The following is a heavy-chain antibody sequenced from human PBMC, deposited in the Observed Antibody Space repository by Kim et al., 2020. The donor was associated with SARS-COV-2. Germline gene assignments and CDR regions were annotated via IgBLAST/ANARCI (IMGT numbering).Heavy chain of an antibody. CDR3: ARDGQFLEWLSPWYSYYYMDV. CDR1: GFTFSSYS. Sequence: GGSLRLSCAASGFTFSSYSMNWVRQASGKGLEWVSSISSSSSYIYYADSVKGRFTISRDNAKNSLYLQMNSLRAEDTAVYYCARDGQFLEWLSPWYSYYYMDVGGRGTSVTFAS. D-gene: IGHD3-3*01. J-gene: IGHJ6*03. CDR2: ISSSSSYI. V-gene: IGHV3-21*01.